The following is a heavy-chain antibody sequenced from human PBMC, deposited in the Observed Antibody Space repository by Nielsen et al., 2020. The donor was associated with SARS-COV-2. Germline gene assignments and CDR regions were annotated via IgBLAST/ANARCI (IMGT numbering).Heavy chain of an antibody. CDR2: ISGSGGST. J-gene: IGHJ4*02. Sequence: GESLKISCAASGFTFSSYAMSWVRQAPGKGLEWVSAISGSGGSTYYADSVKGRFTISRDNSKNTPYLQMNSLRAEDTAVYYCARDQGGYGDYVPFDYWGQGTLVTVSS. D-gene: IGHD4-17*01. V-gene: IGHV3-23*01. CDR3: ARDQGGYGDYVPFDY. CDR1: GFTFSSYA.